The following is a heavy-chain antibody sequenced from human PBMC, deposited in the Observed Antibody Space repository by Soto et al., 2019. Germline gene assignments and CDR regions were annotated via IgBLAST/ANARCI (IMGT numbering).Heavy chain of an antibody. V-gene: IGHV3-23*01. J-gene: IGHJ4*02. CDR3: ARSYYYYSTGDYRTFDY. CDR2: VGPSGAST. D-gene: IGHD3-22*01. Sequence: GGSLRLSCAVSGTIIGKYAMSWVRLAPGKGLEWVSVVGPSGASTFYADSVRGRFTISRDSSKNTLYLQMNHLRAADTSVYACARSYYYYSTGDYRTFDYWGPGTLVTVSS. CDR1: GTIIGKYA.